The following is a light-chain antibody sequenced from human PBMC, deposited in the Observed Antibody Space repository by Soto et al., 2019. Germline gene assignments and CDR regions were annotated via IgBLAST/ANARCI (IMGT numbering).Light chain of an antibody. Sequence: QSVLTQPPSASGTPGQRVTISCSGSSSNMGTNTVNWYQQLPRAALKLLIYSDNQRPSGVPDRFSGSKSGTSASLAITGLQSEDEAEYYCAAWDGSLTHILFGGGTQLTLL. V-gene: IGLV1-44*01. J-gene: IGLJ2*01. CDR3: AAWDGSLTHIL. CDR2: SDN. CDR1: SSNMGTNT.